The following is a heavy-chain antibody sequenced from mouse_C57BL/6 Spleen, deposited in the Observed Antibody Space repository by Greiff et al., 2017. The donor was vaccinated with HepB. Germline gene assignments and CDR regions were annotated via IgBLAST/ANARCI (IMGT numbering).Heavy chain of an antibody. CDR2: INPSTGGT. J-gene: IGHJ1*03. Sequence: VQLQQSGPELVKPGASVKISCKASGYSFTGYYMNWVKQSPEKSLEWIGEINPSTGGTTYNQKFKAKATLTVDKSSSTAYMQLKSLTSEDSAVYYCAHYGRGYFDVWGTGTTVTVSS. V-gene: IGHV1-42*01. D-gene: IGHD1-1*01. CDR1: GYSFTGYY. CDR3: AHYGRGYFDV.